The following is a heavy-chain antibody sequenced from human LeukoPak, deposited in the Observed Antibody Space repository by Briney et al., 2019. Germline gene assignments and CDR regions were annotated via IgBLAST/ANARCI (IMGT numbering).Heavy chain of an antibody. D-gene: IGHD6-13*01. J-gene: IGHJ3*02. V-gene: IGHV3-30*03. CDR1: GFTFSSYG. Sequence: PGRSLRLSCAASGFTFSSYGMHWVRQAPGKGLEWVAVISYDGSNKYYADSVKGRFTISRDNSKNTLYLQMNSLRAEDTAVYYCARFLAGSSWHDAFDIWGQGTMVTVSS. CDR3: ARFLAGSSWHDAFDI. CDR2: ISYDGSNK.